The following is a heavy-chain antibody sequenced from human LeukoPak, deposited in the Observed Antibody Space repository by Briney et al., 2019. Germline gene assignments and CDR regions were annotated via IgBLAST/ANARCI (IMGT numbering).Heavy chain of an antibody. CDR1: GGSISSYY. Sequence: PSETLSLTCTVSGGSISSYYWSWIRQPPGKGLEWIGYIYYSGSTYYNPSLKSRVTISVDTSKNQFSLKLSSVTAADTAVYYCAREERRRFLEWFDAFDIWGQGTMVTVSS. J-gene: IGHJ3*02. CDR3: AREERRRFLEWFDAFDI. V-gene: IGHV4-59*12. D-gene: IGHD3-3*01. CDR2: IYYSGST.